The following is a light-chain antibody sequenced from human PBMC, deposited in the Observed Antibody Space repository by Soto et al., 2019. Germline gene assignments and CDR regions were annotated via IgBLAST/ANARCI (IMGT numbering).Light chain of an antibody. CDR3: QQSYSTPLT. CDR1: QSIGGF. J-gene: IGKJ4*01. V-gene: IGKV1-39*01. CDR2: AAS. Sequence: DIQMTQSPSSLSVSVGDRVTITCRASQSIGGFLNWYQQKLGKAPKLLIYAASSLQSVVPSRFSGSGSGTDFTLTISSLQPEDVATYYCQQSYSTPLTFGGGTKVEI.